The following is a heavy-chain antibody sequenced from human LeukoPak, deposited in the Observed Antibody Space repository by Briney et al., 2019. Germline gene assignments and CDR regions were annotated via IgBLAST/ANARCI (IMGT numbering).Heavy chain of an antibody. D-gene: IGHD3-9*01. Sequence: SETLSLTCTVSGGSISSYYWSWIRQPPGKGLEWIGSIYYSGKTTYNPPLKSRVTISVDTSKNQFSLKLSSVTAADTAVYYCARHGEAYYGVLTGYRFDYWGQGILVTVSS. J-gene: IGHJ4*02. CDR1: GGSISSYY. CDR3: ARHGEAYYGVLTGYRFDY. CDR2: IYYSGKT. V-gene: IGHV4-59*05.